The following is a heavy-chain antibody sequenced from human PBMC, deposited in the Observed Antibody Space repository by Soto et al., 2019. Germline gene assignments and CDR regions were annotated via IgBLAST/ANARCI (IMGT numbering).Heavy chain of an antibody. D-gene: IGHD3-10*01. CDR2: IYYLGST. CDR1: GASMSEYF. Sequence: WETLSLTCTVSGASMSEYFWSWIRQSPGKGLEWIGYIYYLGSTDYNPSLKSRVTISVDTSKRQFSLRLTSVTAADTAVYYCARDGYDGSGSPYPAFWGPGTQVTVSS. CDR3: ARDGYDGSGSPYPAF. J-gene: IGHJ4*02. V-gene: IGHV4-59*01.